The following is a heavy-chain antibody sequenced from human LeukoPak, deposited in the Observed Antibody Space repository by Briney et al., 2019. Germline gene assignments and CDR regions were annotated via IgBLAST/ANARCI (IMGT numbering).Heavy chain of an antibody. CDR1: GGTFSSYA. CDR2: IIPIFGTA. CDR3: ARGDGCKWGDAFDI. J-gene: IGHJ3*02. Sequence: ASVKVSCKASGGTFSSYAISWVRQAPGQGLEWMGGIIPIFGTANYAQKFQGRVTITADESTSTAYMELSSLRSEDTAVYYCARGDGCKWGDAFDIWGQGTMVTVSS. D-gene: IGHD5-24*01. V-gene: IGHV1-69*01.